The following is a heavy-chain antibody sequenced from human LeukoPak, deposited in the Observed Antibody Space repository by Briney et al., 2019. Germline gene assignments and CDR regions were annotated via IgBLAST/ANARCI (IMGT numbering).Heavy chain of an antibody. V-gene: IGHV1-8*01. J-gene: IGHJ4*02. CDR3: ARGPTYYYGSGSLNDY. CDR1: GYTLTSYD. D-gene: IGHD3-10*01. CDR2: MNPNSGNT. Sequence: ASVKVSCKASGYTLTSYDINWVRQATGQGLERMGWMNPNSGNTGYAQKFQGRVTMTRNTSISTAYMELSSLRSEDTAVYYCARGPTYYYGSGSLNDYWGQGTLVTVSP.